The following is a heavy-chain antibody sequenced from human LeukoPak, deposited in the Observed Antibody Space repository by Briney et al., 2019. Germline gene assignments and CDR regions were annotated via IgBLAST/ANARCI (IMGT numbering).Heavy chain of an antibody. CDR1: GGSISSSSYY. CDR2: IYYSGST. CDR3: ASPGGRFDP. Sequence: PSETLSLTCTVSGGSISSSSYYWGWIRQPPGKGLEWIGSIYYSGSTYYNPSLKSRVTISVDTSKNQFSLKLSSVTAADTAVYYCASPGGRFDPWGQGTLVTVSS. V-gene: IGHV4-39*01. D-gene: IGHD3-10*01. J-gene: IGHJ5*02.